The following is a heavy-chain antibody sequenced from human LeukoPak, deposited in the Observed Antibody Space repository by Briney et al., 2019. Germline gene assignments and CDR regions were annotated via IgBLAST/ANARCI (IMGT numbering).Heavy chain of an antibody. Sequence: PSETLSLTCTVSGASISSRTYSWGWIRQPPGKGLEWIGTIYNSGETYSNPSPNSRVTISVDTSKNHFSLRLSSVTAADTAVYYCARLSSGYYDTWGQGTLVTVSS. CDR2: IYNSGET. J-gene: IGHJ5*02. D-gene: IGHD3-22*01. V-gene: IGHV4-39*02. CDR1: GASISSRTYS. CDR3: ARLSSGYYDT.